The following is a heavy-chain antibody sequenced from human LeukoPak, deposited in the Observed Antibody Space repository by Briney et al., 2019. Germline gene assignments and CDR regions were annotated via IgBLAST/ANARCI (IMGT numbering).Heavy chain of an antibody. D-gene: IGHD5/OR15-5a*01. CDR3: ARDLWGAYRVDDFDY. J-gene: IGHJ4*02. CDR2: IKQDGSEP. V-gene: IGHV3-7*01. Sequence: PGGSLRLSCAASGFTFSNDWMSWVRRAPGKWLEWLANIKQDGSEPYYVDSVRGRFTISRDNAKKSLYLQMISVRAEDAAVYYCARDLWGAYRVDDFDYWGQGTLVTVSS. CDR1: GFTFSNDW.